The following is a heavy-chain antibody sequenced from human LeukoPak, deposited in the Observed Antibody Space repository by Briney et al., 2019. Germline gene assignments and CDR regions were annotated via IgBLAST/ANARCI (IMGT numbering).Heavy chain of an antibody. J-gene: IGHJ5*02. CDR1: GGSFSGYY. D-gene: IGHD3-16*01. Sequence: SETLSLTCAVYGGSFSGYYWSWIRQPPGKGLEWIGEINHSGSTNYNPSLKSRVTISVDTSKNQFSLKLSSVTAADTAVYYCGRGLWGYVFGRGGGFDPGGKETLVTVSS. CDR3: GRGLWGYVFGRGGGFDP. V-gene: IGHV4-34*01. CDR2: INHSGST.